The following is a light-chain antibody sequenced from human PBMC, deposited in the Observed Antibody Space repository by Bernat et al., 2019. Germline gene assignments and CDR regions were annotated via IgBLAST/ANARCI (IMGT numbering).Light chain of an antibody. CDR1: QSVRSSY. CDR2: GAS. Sequence: EIVLTQPPGTLSLSPGERATLSCRASQSVRSSYLAWYQRRPGQAPRLLIYGASSRATGIPDRFSGSGSGTDFILTISRLEPEDFAVYYCHQYGTLPYTFGPGTEVDIK. CDR3: HQYGTLPYT. J-gene: IGKJ3*01. V-gene: IGKV3-20*01.